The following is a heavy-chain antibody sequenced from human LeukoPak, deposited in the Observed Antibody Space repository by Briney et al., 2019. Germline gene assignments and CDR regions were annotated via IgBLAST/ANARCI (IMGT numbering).Heavy chain of an antibody. Sequence: PSETLSLTCTVSGGSISNYYWSWIRQPPGKGLEWIGYIYYSGSTNYNPSLKSRVTISVDTSKNQFSLKLSSVTAADTAVYYCARRGMAARGTIGDFGSWGQGTMVTVSS. CDR3: ARRGMAARGTIGDFGS. D-gene: IGHD2-2*01. J-gene: IGHJ3*02. CDR2: IYYSGST. V-gene: IGHV4-59*08. CDR1: GGSISNYY.